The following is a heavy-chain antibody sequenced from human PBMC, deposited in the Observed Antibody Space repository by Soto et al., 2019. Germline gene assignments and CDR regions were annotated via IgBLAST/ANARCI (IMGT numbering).Heavy chain of an antibody. J-gene: IGHJ4*02. CDR3: AIPPPIEVAGPDY. Sequence: SETLSLTCGVSGGSLSGSTYSWNWIRQPPGKGLDWIGYIFPSGTTYYNPSLKSRVTISIDVSKNRFSLNLDSVTAADTAVHYCAIPPPIEVAGPDYWGQGTLVTVSS. V-gene: IGHV4-30-2*01. D-gene: IGHD6-19*01. CDR1: GGSLSGSTYS. CDR2: IFPSGTT.